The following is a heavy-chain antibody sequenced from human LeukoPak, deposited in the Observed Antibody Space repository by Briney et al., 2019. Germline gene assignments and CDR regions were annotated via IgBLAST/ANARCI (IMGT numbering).Heavy chain of an antibody. D-gene: IGHD3-3*01. Sequence: GGSLRLSCAASGLTFSNYAMTWVRQAPGKGLEWVPGISGSAGTTYYADSVKGRFTISRDNAKNSLYLQMNSLRAEDTAVYYCARDLYDFWSGYHRPNWFDPWGQGTLVTVSS. V-gene: IGHV3-23*01. CDR2: ISGSAGTT. CDR3: ARDLYDFWSGYHRPNWFDP. CDR1: GLTFSNYA. J-gene: IGHJ5*02.